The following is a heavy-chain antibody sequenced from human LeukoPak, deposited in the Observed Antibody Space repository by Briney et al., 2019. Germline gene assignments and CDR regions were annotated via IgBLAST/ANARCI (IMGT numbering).Heavy chain of an antibody. V-gene: IGHV1-69*13. Sequence: ASVTVSCKASGGTFSSYAISWVRQAPGQGLEWMGGIIPIFGTANYAQKFQGRVTITADESTSTAYMELSSLRSEDTAVYYCARVPMVRGVIMRSLYYYYGMDVWGQGTTVTVSS. CDR2: IIPIFGTA. CDR1: GGTFSSYA. J-gene: IGHJ6*02. CDR3: ARVPMVRGVIMRSLYYYYGMDV. D-gene: IGHD3-10*01.